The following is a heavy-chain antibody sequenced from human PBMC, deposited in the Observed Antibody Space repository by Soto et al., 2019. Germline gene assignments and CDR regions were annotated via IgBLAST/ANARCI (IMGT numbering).Heavy chain of an antibody. CDR2: MNPNSGNT. V-gene: IGHV1-8*01. CDR1: GYTFTSYD. D-gene: IGHD5-12*01. CDR3: ALSSLSGYGYYYYYGMDV. Sequence: ASVKVSCKASGYTFTSYDINWVRQATGQGLEWMGWMNPNSGNTGYAQKFQGRVTMTRNTSISTAYMELSSLRSEDTAVYYCALSSLSGYGYYYYYGMDVRGQGTTVTVSS. J-gene: IGHJ6*02.